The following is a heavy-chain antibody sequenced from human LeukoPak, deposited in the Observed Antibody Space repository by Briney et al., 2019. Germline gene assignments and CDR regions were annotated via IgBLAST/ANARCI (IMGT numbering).Heavy chain of an antibody. CDR2: ICDGGGTT. CDR3: ARGGLSGDTFAS. CDR1: GFTFSGYA. J-gene: IGHJ4*02. D-gene: IGHD3-10*01. Sequence: QPGGSLILSCVSSGFTFSGYAMSWVRQAPGKGLEWISNICDGGGTTYYTDYVKGRFTISRDNTKHTLYLQVNSLRAEDTAIYSCARGGLSGDTFASWGQGTLVTVSS. V-gene: IGHV3-23*01.